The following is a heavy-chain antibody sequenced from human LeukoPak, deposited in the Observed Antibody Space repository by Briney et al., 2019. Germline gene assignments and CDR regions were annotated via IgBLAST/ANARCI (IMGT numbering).Heavy chain of an antibody. CDR2: ITISGHTK. V-gene: IGHV3-48*03. J-gene: IGHJ5*02. CDR1: GFDLSTYE. Sequence: PGGSLRLSCAASGFDLSTYEMTWVRQAPGKGLEWIADITISGHTKNYADSVKGRFTISRDNARTSLYLQMNSLRAEDTSVYYCARGDPHADLWGQGTLVTVSS. CDR3: ARGDPHADL.